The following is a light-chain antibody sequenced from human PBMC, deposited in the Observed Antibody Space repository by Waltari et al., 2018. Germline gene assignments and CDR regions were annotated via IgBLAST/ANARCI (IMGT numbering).Light chain of an antibody. Sequence: QSVLTQPPSASGTPGQRVIISCSGSTSNIGNNPVNWYQQLPGTAPKVLIYNDNQRPRGVPDRFSVSQSGPSASLAISGLQPDDEADYYCAARDDSLNVWVFGGGTKVTVL. CDR1: TSNIGNNP. CDR3: AARDDSLNVWV. CDR2: NDN. J-gene: IGLJ3*02. V-gene: IGLV1-44*01.